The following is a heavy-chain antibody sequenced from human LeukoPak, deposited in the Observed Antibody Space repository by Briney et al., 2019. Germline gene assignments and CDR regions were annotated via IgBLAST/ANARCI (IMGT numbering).Heavy chain of an antibody. CDR1: GFTFGSYW. V-gene: IGHV3-74*01. D-gene: IGHD1-26*01. J-gene: IGHJ6*02. CDR3: ARRELVGPRTYGMDV. CDR2: IYSDGSST. Sequence: GGSLRLSCAASGFTFGSYWMRWVRHAPGKGLGWVSHIYSDGSSTIYADSVEGRFTISRDTAKNTLYLQMNSLRAEDTAVYYCARRELVGPRTYGMDVCGQGTTVTAS.